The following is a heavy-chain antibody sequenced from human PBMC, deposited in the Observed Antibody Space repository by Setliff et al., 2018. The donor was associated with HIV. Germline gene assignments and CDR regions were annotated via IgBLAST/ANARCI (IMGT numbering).Heavy chain of an antibody. Sequence: PSETLSLTCTVSGGSISTYYWSWIRQSPGEGLEWIGYIFYTESTNYTPSIKSTNYNPSLKSRVTVSLDTSQNQFSLNLSSVTAADTAVYCCARSRPRSMDFYMDVWGKGTTVTVSS. D-gene: IGHD2-8*01. CDR3: ARSRPRSMDFYMDV. CDR2: IFYTESTNYTPSIKST. J-gene: IGHJ6*03. CDR1: GGSISTYY. V-gene: IGHV4-59*01.